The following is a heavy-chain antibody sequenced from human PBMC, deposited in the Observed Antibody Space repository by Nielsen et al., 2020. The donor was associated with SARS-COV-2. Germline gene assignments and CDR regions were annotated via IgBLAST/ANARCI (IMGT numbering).Heavy chain of an antibody. CDR3: ARVESGYYDILTGYYLVYAFDI. J-gene: IGHJ3*02. V-gene: IGHV1-18*01. Sequence: WVRQAPGQGLEWMGWISAYNGNTNYAQKLQGRVTMTTDTSTSTAYMELRSLRSDDTAVYYCARVESGYYDILTGYYLVYAFDIWGQGTMVTVSS. CDR2: ISAYNGNT. D-gene: IGHD3-9*01.